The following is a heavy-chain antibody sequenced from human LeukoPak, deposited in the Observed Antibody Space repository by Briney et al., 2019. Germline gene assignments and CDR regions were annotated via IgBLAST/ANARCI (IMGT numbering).Heavy chain of an antibody. CDR3: ARVAVAGTLSVTRSCAFDI. CDR2: MNPNRGGT. D-gene: IGHD6-19*01. V-gene: IGHV1-2*02. Sequence: ASVTLSCKASGYTFTGYYMHWVRQAPGQRLEWIGWMNPNRGGTNYAQKFQGRVTMTRDTSISTAYMELSRLRSDDTAVYYCARVAVAGTLSVTRSCAFDIWGQGTMVTVSS. J-gene: IGHJ3*02. CDR1: GYTFTGYY.